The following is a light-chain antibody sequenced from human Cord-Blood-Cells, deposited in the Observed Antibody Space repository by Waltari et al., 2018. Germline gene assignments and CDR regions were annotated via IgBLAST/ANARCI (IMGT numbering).Light chain of an antibody. V-gene: IGKV1-39*01. CDR1: QSISSY. J-gene: IGKJ2*01. Sequence: DIQMTQSPSSLSASVGGRVPITCRASQSISSYLNWYQQKPGKATKLLIYAASSLQSGVPSSFSGSGFGTDFTLTISSLQPEDFATYYCQQSYSTPMYTFGQGTKLEIK. CDR3: QQSYSTPMYT. CDR2: AAS.